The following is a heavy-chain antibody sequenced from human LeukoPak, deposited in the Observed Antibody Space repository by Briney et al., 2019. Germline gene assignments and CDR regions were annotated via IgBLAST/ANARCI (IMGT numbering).Heavy chain of an antibody. J-gene: IGHJ4*02. CDR1: GYTFTGYY. CDR2: INPNSGGT. V-gene: IGHV1-2*02. Sequence: ASVKVSCKASGYTFTGYYMHWVRQAPGQGLGWMGWINPNSGGTNYAQKFQGRVTMTRDTSISTAYMELSRLRSDDTAVYYCARDWEAVAGIDYWGQGTLVTVSS. D-gene: IGHD6-19*01. CDR3: ARDWEAVAGIDY.